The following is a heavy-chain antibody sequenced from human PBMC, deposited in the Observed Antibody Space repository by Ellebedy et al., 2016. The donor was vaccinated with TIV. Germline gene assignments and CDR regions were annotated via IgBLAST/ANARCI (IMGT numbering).Heavy chain of an antibody. Sequence: MPSETLSLTCTVSGASFSSRSYYWGWIRQPPGKGLEWIGNIYYSGSTYYSPSLKRRVTISVDTSKNQFSLKLSSVTAADTAVYYCARQVWAGYSGYGIYYFDYWGQGILVTVSS. CDR3: ARQVWAGYSGYGIYYFDY. CDR1: GASFSSRSYY. V-gene: IGHV4-39*01. D-gene: IGHD5-12*01. CDR2: IYYSGST. J-gene: IGHJ4*02.